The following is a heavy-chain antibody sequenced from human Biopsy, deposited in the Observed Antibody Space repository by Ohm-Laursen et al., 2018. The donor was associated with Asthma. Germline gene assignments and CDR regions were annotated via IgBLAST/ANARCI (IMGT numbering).Heavy chain of an antibody. J-gene: IGHJ4*02. CDR1: GFSFSNFG. V-gene: IGHV3-30*18. D-gene: IGHD1-26*01. CDR2: ISFDGSNE. Sequence: LSLTCATSGFSFSNFGMHWVRQAPGKGLEWVAVISFDGSNEDYADSVKGRFTISRDNSKNTLFLEMNSLRPEDTAVYYCAKELFPGWELRRGPDSWGQGTLVTVSS. CDR3: AKELFPGWELRRGPDS.